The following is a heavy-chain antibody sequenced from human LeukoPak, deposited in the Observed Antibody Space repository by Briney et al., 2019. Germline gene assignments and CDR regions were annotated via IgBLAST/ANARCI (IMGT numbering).Heavy chain of an antibody. CDR2: INPSGGST. V-gene: IGHV1-46*01. Sequence: ASVKVSCKASGYTITSYYMHWVRQAPGQGLEWMGIINPSGGSTSYAQKFQGRVTMTRDTSTSTVYMELSSLRSEDTAVYYCARGMVRGVIIKPYYYYGMDVWGKGTTVTVSS. CDR1: GYTITSYY. J-gene: IGHJ6*04. CDR3: ARGMVRGVIIKPYYYYGMDV. D-gene: IGHD3-10*01.